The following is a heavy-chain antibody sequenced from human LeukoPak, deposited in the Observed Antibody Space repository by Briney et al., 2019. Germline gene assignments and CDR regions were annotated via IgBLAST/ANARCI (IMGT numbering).Heavy chain of an antibody. V-gene: IGHV1-69*04. D-gene: IGHD3-22*01. Sequence: GASVKVSCKASGGTFSSYAISWVRQAPGQGLEWMGRIIPILGIANYAQKFQGRVTITADKSTSTAYMELSSLRSEDTAVYYCACRNLNYYDSSGPLSPDAWGQGTLVTVSS. CDR3: ACRNLNYYDSSGPLSPDA. J-gene: IGHJ5*02. CDR1: GGTFSSYA. CDR2: IIPILGIA.